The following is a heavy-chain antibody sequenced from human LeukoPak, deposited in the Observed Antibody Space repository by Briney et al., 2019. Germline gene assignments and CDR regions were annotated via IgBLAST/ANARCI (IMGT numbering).Heavy chain of an antibody. CDR2: IEPSDSFT. CDR3: ARLLSGLAIWGVLDAFDI. V-gene: IGHV5-10-1*01. CDR1: GYSFTSYW. J-gene: IGHJ3*02. Sequence: GGSLKISCKGSGYSFTSYWISWVRQMPGKGLEWMGRIEPSDSFTNYSPSFQGHVTISADKSISTPYLQWSSLKASDTAMYYCARLLSGLAIWGVLDAFDIWGQGTMVTVSS. D-gene: IGHD3-10*01.